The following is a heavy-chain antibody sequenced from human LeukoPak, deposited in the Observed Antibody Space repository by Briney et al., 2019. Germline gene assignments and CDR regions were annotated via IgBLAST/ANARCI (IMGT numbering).Heavy chain of an antibody. CDR1: GFTFSGYN. V-gene: IGHV3-21*01. Sequence: GGSLRLSCAASGFTFSGYNMNWVRQAPGKGLEWVSSISGYSDYLYYADSLKGRFTVSRDNAENSLFLQMNSLRSEDTAVYYCARDRMTRGDAFDLWGQGTMVTVSS. CDR2: ISGYSDYL. CDR3: ARDRMTRGDAFDL. J-gene: IGHJ3*01.